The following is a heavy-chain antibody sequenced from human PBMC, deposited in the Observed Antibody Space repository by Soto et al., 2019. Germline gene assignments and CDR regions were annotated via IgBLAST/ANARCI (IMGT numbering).Heavy chain of an antibody. Sequence: TLSLTCTVPGGPIINYYWSWIRQPAGKRLEWIGRIYSSGSTDYNPSLRSRVTMSVDSSRNQFFLKLTSVTAADTALYYCARTTAVPNSLRSRYFFDYWGQGTLVTVSS. CDR3: ARTTAVPNSLRSRYFFDY. J-gene: IGHJ4*02. CDR2: IYSSGST. CDR1: GGPIINYY. D-gene: IGHD4-17*01. V-gene: IGHV4-4*07.